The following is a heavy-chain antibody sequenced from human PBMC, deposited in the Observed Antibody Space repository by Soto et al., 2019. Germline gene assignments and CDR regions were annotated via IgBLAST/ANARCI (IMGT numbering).Heavy chain of an antibody. CDR3: ARGADAARPPYYYYMDV. Sequence: QVQLVQSGAEVKKPGSSVYVSCKASGGTFSSYSINWVRQASGQGLEWMGRILPILGAANYAQKFQGRVTITADTSTNTAYMELSSLRSEDTAVYFCARGADAARPPYYYYMDVWGKGTAVTVS. CDR2: ILPILGAA. V-gene: IGHV1-69*08. D-gene: IGHD6-6*01. J-gene: IGHJ6*03. CDR1: GGTFSSYS.